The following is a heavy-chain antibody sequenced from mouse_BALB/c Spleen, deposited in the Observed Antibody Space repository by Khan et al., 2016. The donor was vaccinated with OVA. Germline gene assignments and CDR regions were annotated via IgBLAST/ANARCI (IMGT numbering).Heavy chain of an antibody. CDR1: GFTFSNYG. CDR3: ASHLTGSFAY. Sequence: EVKLVESGGDLVKPGGSLKLSCAASGFTFSNYGMSWVRQTPDKRLEWVATISSGGDYTYYPDSVKGRFTIFRDNAKNTLYLQMSSLKSEDTAMYHCASHLTGSFAYWGQGTLVTVSA. D-gene: IGHD4-1*01. CDR2: ISSGGDYT. J-gene: IGHJ3*01. V-gene: IGHV5-6*01.